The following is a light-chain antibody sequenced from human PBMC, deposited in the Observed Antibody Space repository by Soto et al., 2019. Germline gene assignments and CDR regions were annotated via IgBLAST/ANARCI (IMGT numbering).Light chain of an antibody. CDR2: GSS. CDR1: QSVSSSY. Sequence: IVSTQSPGTPHLSPGHRATLPCSVGQSVSSSYLAWYQQKPGQAPRLLIYGSSSRATGIPDRFSGSGSGTDFTLTISRLEPEDFAVYYCQQYGSSPPWTFGQGTKVDI. J-gene: IGKJ1*01. CDR3: QQYGSSPPWT. V-gene: IGKV3-20*01.